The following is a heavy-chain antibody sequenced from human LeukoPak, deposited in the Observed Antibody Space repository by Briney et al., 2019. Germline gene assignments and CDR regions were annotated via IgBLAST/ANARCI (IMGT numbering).Heavy chain of an antibody. Sequence: SGGSLRLSCAASGFTFSSFGMHWVRQAPGKGLEWVAFIRYDGSNKYHADSVKGRFTISRDNSKNTLYLQVNSLRAEDTAVYYCANPDYDSSTYVGDYWGQGTLVTVSS. J-gene: IGHJ4*02. V-gene: IGHV3-30*02. CDR3: ANPDYDSSTYVGDY. CDR1: GFTFSSFG. D-gene: IGHD3-22*01. CDR2: IRYDGSNK.